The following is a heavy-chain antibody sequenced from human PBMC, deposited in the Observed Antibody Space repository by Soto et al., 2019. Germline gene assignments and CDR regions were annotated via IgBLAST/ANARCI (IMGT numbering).Heavy chain of an antibody. Sequence: EVQLVESGGGLVQPGGSLRLSCAASGFTVSGHYVTWVRQAPGKGLEWVSVIYTDDNIYYADSVTGRFTISRDNSKNTFYLQMNRLRVEDTAVYYCATELIAKYGMDVWGQGTTVTVSS. V-gene: IGHV3-53*01. CDR3: ATELIAKYGMDV. CDR2: IYTDDNI. CDR1: GFTVSGHY. D-gene: IGHD2-21*01. J-gene: IGHJ6*02.